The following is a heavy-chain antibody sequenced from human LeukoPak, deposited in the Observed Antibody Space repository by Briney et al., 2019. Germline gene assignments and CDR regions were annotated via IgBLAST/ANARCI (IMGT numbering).Heavy chain of an antibody. CDR1: GGSISSYY. CDR2: IYTSGST. D-gene: IGHD3-9*01. Sequence: PSETLSLTCTVSGGSISSYYWSWIRQPAGKGLEWIGRIYTSGSTNYNPSLKSRVTMSVDTSKNQFSLKLSSVTAADTAVYYCARGLPSNLTGSFSLNWFDPWGQGTLVTVSS. V-gene: IGHV4-4*07. CDR3: ARGLPSNLTGSFSLNWFDP. J-gene: IGHJ5*02.